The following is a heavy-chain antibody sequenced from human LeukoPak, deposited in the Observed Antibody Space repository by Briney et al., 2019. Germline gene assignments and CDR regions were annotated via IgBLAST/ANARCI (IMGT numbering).Heavy chain of an antibody. CDR1: GGSIRYYY. CDR3: ARGREGYNLPSFDD. Sequence: SETLSLTCTVSGGSIRYYYWSWIRQPPGKGLEWIGYIYYSGSTNFNPSLKSRVTISLNKSKNQFSLNLTSVTTADTAVYYCARGREGYNLPSFDDWGQGTLVTVSS. J-gene: IGHJ4*02. CDR2: IYYSGST. D-gene: IGHD5-24*01. V-gene: IGHV4-59*01.